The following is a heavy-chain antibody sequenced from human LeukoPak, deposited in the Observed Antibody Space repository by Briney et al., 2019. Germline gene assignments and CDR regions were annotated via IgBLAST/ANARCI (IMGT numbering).Heavy chain of an antibody. CDR3: ARDVGSLVDY. Sequence: PGGSLRLSCAASGFTFSSYSMSWVRQAPGKGLDWVSYISSSSSTIYYADSVKGRFTISRDNAKNSLYLQMNSLRAEDTAVYYCARDVGSLVDYWGQGTLVTVSS. V-gene: IGHV3-48*04. J-gene: IGHJ4*02. CDR2: ISSSSSTI. CDR1: GFTFSSYS. D-gene: IGHD1-26*01.